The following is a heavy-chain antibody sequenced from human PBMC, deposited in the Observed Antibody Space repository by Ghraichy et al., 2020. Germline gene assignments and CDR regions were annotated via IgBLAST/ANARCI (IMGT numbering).Heavy chain of an antibody. Sequence: ETLSLPCTVSGGSISSYYWNWIRQPPGRGLEWIGYIYYNGNTNYNPSLKSRVTISKDTSNNQFSLRLSSVTAADTAVYYCARGSNSGHYYYYYYMDVWGKGTTVTVS. CDR2: IYYNGNT. D-gene: IGHD2/OR15-2a*01. V-gene: IGHV4-59*01. J-gene: IGHJ6*03. CDR1: GGSISSYY. CDR3: ARGSNSGHYYYYYYMDV.